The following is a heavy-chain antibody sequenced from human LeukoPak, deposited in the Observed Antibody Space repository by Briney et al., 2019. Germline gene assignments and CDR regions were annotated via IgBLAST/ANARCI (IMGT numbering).Heavy chain of an antibody. J-gene: IGHJ4*02. D-gene: IGHD6-13*01. Sequence: GGSLRLSCTVSGFTVSTTLMDWVRQAPGEGLEWVSVIYDDGRSVYADSVRGRFTISRDTSKNMVDLQMNSLRAEDTALYYCAKDMINSSSWSFDYWGQGTLVTVSS. V-gene: IGHV3-53*05. CDR3: AKDMINSSSWSFDY. CDR2: IYDDGRS. CDR1: GFTVSTTL.